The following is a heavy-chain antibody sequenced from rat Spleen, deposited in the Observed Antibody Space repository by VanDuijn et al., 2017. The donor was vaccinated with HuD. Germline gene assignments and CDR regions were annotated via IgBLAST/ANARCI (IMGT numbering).Heavy chain of an antibody. J-gene: IGHJ2*01. CDR1: GFTFSNYY. CDR2: ISPSGGST. Sequence: EVQLVESGGGLVQPGRSMKLSCAASGFTFSNYYMAWVRQAPTKGLEWVASISPSGGSTYYPDSVKGRFTISRDNAKSTLYLQMDSLRSEDTATYYCARGLTTVALPSYWGQGVMVTVSS. V-gene: IGHV5-25*01. D-gene: IGHD1-8*01. CDR3: ARGLTTVALPSY.